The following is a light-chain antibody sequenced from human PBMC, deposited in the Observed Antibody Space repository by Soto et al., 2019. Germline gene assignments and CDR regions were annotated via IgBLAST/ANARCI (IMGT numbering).Light chain of an antibody. J-gene: IGKJ5*01. Sequence: EIVLTQSPGTLSLSPGERATLSCRASQSVTSNYVAWYQLKAGQAPRLLIYAASNTATGVPDRFSGSGSGTDFTLSISRLEPEDFAVYYCQQYGSTPSITFGQGTRLEIK. CDR2: AAS. CDR1: QSVTSNY. CDR3: QQYGSTPSIT. V-gene: IGKV3-20*01.